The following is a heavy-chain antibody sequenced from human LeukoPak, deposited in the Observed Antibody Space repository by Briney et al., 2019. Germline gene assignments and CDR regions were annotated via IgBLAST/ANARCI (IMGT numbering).Heavy chain of an antibody. Sequence: SETLSLTCAVYGESFKDYYWNWIRQPPGKGLEWIGEINHSGSTNYNPSLKSRVTISVDTSKNQFSLKLSSVTAADTAVYYCARGPRGGGQWLLRTRDAFDIWGQGTMVTVSS. J-gene: IGHJ3*02. D-gene: IGHD6-19*01. V-gene: IGHV4-34*01. CDR2: INHSGST. CDR3: ARGPRGGGQWLLRTRDAFDI. CDR1: GESFKDYY.